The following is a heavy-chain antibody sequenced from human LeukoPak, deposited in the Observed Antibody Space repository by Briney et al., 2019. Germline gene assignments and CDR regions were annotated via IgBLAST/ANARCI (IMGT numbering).Heavy chain of an antibody. CDR2: IIPIFGTA. CDR1: GGTFSSYA. D-gene: IGHD2-2*01. CDR3: ARDRYCSSTSCYGGNWFDP. J-gene: IGHJ5*02. V-gene: IGHV1-69*13. Sequence: SVKVSCRASGGTFSSYAISWVRQAPGQGLEWMGGIIPIFGTANYAQKFQGRVTITADESTSTAYMELSSMRSEDTAVYYCARDRYCSSTSCYGGNWFDPWGQGTLVTVSS.